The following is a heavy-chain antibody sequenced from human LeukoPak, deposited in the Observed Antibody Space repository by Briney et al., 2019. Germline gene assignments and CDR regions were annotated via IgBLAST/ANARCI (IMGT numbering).Heavy chain of an antibody. CDR3: AKAQGAGNWFDP. CDR2: ISWNSGSI. D-gene: IGHD4/OR15-4a*01. J-gene: IGHJ5*02. V-gene: IGHV3-9*01. Sequence: GGSLRLSCAASGFIFDDYAMHWVRQAPGKGLEWVSGISWNSGSIGYADSVKGRFTISRDNAKNSLYLQMNGLRAEDTALYYRAKAQGAGNWFDPWGQGTLVTVSS. CDR1: GFIFDDYA.